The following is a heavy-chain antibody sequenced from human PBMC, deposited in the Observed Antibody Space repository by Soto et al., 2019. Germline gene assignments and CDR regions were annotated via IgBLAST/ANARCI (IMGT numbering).Heavy chain of an antibody. D-gene: IGHD3-16*01. CDR3: ARDPWAADY. J-gene: IGHJ4*02. V-gene: IGHV3-66*01. CDR1: GFTVSTKY. CDR2: IYSGGST. Sequence: EVQLMESGGGFVQPGGCLRLSCAASGFTVSTKYMSWVRQAPGKGLEWVSVIYSGGSTFYADSVRGRFTISRDNSKNTVNLQMNSLRAEDTAVYYCARDPWAADYWGQGTLVTVSS.